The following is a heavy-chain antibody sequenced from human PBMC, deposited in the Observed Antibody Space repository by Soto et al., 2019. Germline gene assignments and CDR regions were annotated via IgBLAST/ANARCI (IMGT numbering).Heavy chain of an antibody. V-gene: IGHV1-18*04. CDR3: ARVDYYDSSGYYGY. CDR1: GYTFTIYG. J-gene: IGHJ4*02. CDR2: ISGYNGNT. D-gene: IGHD3-22*01. Sequence: QVQLVQSGAEVKKPGASVKVSCKASGYTFTIYGISWVRQAPGQGLEWMGWISGYNGNTDYAQNLQDRVTLTTDASTSSVYMELRSLRSNDKAVYYCARVDYYDSSGYYGYWGQGNLITVSS.